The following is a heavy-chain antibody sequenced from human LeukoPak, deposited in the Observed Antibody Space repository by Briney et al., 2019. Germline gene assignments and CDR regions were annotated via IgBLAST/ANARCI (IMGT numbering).Heavy chain of an antibody. V-gene: IGHV6-1*01. CDR3: ARDWKYSGRGWHNWFDP. J-gene: IGHJ5*02. CDR1: GDSVSSNSAA. Sequence: SQTLSLTCAISGDSVSSNSAAWNWIRQSPSRGLEWLGRTYYRSKWYNDYAVSVKSRITINPDTSKNQFSLQLNSVTPEDTAVYYCARDWKYSGRGWHNWFDPWGQGTLVTVSS. CDR2: TYYRSKWYN. D-gene: IGHD6-19*01.